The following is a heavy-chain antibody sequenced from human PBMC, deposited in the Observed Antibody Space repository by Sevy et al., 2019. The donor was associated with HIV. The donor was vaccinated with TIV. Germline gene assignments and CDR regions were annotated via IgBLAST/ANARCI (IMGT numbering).Heavy chain of an antibody. Sequence: SETLSLTCTVSGGSISSSSYYWGWLRQPPGQGLEWIGSFSYSGNTYYNPSLKSRVTISVDTSKNQFSLKLSSVTAADTAVYYCVRHFSDYGSGSPFGYWGQGTLVTVSS. CDR2: FSYSGNT. CDR3: VRHFSDYGSGSPFGY. CDR1: GGSISSSSYY. V-gene: IGHV4-39*01. D-gene: IGHD3-10*01. J-gene: IGHJ4*02.